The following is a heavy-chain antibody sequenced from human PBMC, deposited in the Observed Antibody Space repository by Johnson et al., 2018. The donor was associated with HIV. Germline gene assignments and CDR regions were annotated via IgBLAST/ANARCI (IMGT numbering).Heavy chain of an antibody. CDR3: ASLGVITYDAFDI. J-gene: IGHJ3*02. D-gene: IGHD3-22*01. CDR1: GFTVSSNY. Sequence: EQLVESGGGLIQPGGSLRLSCAASGFTVSSNYMSWVRLAPGTGLEWVAVIYGDGSIYYADSVKGRCTISRDNSKNTLYVQMNSLRAEDTAGYYCASLGVITYDAFDIWGQGTMVTVSS. V-gene: IGHV3-53*01. CDR2: IYGDGSI.